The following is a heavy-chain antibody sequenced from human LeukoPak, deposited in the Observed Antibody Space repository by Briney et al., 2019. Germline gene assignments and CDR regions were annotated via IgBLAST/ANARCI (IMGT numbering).Heavy chain of an antibody. CDR2: IYPGDSDT. V-gene: IGHV5-51*01. Sequence: GESLKISCKGSGYSFTSYWIGWVRQMPGKGLEWMGIIYPGDSDTRYGPSFQGQVTISADKSISTAYLQWSSLKASDTAMYYCARHHYDFWSGPDYWGQGTLVTVSS. J-gene: IGHJ4*02. CDR3: ARHHYDFWSGPDY. CDR1: GYSFTSYW. D-gene: IGHD3-3*01.